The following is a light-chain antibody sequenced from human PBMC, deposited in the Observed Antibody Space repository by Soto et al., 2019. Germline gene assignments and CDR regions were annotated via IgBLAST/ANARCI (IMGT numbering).Light chain of an antibody. J-gene: IGLJ1*01. V-gene: IGLV2-14*01. CDR3: TSYTSRSPLV. Sequence: QSALTQPASVSGSPGQSITISCTGTSSDVGGYNYVSWYQHHPGKAPKLMIYEVVNRPSGVSNRFSGSKSGITASLTISGLPAEDAAYYSRTSYTSRSPLVFGTGTKVTVL. CDR2: EVV. CDR1: SSDVGGYNY.